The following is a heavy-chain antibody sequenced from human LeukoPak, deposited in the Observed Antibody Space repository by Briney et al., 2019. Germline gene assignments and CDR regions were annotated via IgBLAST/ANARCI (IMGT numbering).Heavy chain of an antibody. D-gene: IGHD2-15*01. J-gene: IGHJ6*03. CDR3: ARGGASWGSNLHHMAV. CDR2: ISHNSGGE. V-gene: IGHV1-2*02. CDR1: GYSFTYYY. Sequence: GASVTVSCKASGYSFTYYYIHWVRQAPGQGLEWMGWISHNSGGERIVQKFQGRVSLNRDTSISTAYMYLGSLTSDDTAVYYCARGGASWGSNLHHMAVWGEGATVTVSS.